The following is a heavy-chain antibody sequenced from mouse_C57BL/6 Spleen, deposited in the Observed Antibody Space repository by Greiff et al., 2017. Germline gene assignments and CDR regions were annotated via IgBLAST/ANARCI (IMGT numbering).Heavy chain of an antibody. CDR1: GFTFSDYY. CDR3: AREGDYDRGYYFDY. V-gene: IGHV5-16*01. CDR2: INYDGSST. J-gene: IGHJ2*01. D-gene: IGHD2-4*01. Sequence: EVMLVESEGGLVQPGSSMKLSCTASGFTFSDYYMAWVRQVPEKGLEWVANINYDGSSTYYLDSLKSRFIISRDNAKNILYLQMSSLKSEDTATYYCAREGDYDRGYYFDYWGQGTTLTVSS.